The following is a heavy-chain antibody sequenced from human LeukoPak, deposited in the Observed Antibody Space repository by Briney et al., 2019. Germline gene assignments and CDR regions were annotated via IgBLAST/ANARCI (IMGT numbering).Heavy chain of an antibody. CDR1: GFTFSSYS. CDR2: ISSSSTYI. D-gene: IGHD2-2*01. Sequence: MSGGSLRLSCAASGFTFSSYSMNWVRQAPGKGLEWVSSISSSSTYIYYADSLKGRFTISRDNAKNSLSLQMNSLRAEDTAVYYCTRTKFQLGHSFDSWGQGTLVTVSS. V-gene: IGHV3-21*01. CDR3: TRTKFQLGHSFDS. J-gene: IGHJ4*02.